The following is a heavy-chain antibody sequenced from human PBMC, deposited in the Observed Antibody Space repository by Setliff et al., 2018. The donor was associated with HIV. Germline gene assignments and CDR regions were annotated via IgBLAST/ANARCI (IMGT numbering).Heavy chain of an antibody. Sequence: AASVKVSCKASGVTFSSYGISWVRQAPRQGLEWMGKIIPIFGTTDYAQKFQGRVTITADKSTSTAYMELSSLRSEDTAVYYCARWREDRRDFDYWGQGTLVTVSS. J-gene: IGHJ4*02. CDR3: ARWREDRRDFDY. CDR1: GVTFSSYG. CDR2: IIPIFGTT. V-gene: IGHV1-69*06. D-gene: IGHD3-22*01.